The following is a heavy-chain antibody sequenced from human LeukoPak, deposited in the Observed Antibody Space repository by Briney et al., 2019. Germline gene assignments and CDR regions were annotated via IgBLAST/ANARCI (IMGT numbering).Heavy chain of an antibody. Sequence: PSETLSLTCSASGASTSDKYWSWIRQSPGRTLEWIGHIYNGRNTKYNPSLTSRVTISVDTSKNQFSLSLTSVTAAATAMYYCAQTTAWPGFDFWGPGALVTVSS. CDR1: GASTSDKY. CDR2: IYNGRNT. V-gene: IGHV4-59*08. D-gene: IGHD1-14*01. J-gene: IGHJ4*02. CDR3: AQTTAWPGFDF.